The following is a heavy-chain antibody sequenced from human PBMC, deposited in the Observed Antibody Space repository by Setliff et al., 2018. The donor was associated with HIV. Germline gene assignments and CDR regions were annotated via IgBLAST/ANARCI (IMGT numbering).Heavy chain of an antibody. CDR2: IYTSGST. CDR3: ARGGYYLGSSLIEYFQH. D-gene: IGHD3-22*01. Sequence: PSETLSLTCTVSGGSISNYYWSWIRQPAGKGLEWIWRIYTSGSTNYNPSLTSRVTMSVDTSKNQFSLKLTSVTAADTAVYYCARGGYYLGSSLIEYFQHWGQGTLVTVSS. V-gene: IGHV4-4*07. J-gene: IGHJ1*01. CDR1: GGSISNYY.